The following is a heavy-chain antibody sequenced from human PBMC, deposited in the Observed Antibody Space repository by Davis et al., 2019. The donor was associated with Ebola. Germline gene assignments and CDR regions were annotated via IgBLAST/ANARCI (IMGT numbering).Heavy chain of an antibody. Sequence: GESLKISCAASGFTFSRYWMSWVRQAPGKGREWVANIKTDGTEGYYADSVKGRFTISRDNAKNTLYLQMNSLRAEDTAVYYCAREAVADSDPNFDFWGQGTLVTVSS. CDR2: IKTDGTEG. J-gene: IGHJ4*02. CDR3: AREAVADSDPNFDF. CDR1: GFTFSRYW. V-gene: IGHV3-7*01. D-gene: IGHD6-19*01.